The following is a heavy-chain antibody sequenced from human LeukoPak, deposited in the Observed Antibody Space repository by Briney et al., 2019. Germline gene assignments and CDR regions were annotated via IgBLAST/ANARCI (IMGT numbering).Heavy chain of an antibody. D-gene: IGHD5-18*01. V-gene: IGHV3-7*01. CDR2: IKQDGSEK. CDR1: GFTLSSYW. J-gene: IGHJ4*02. CDR3: ARRGYSYGLDY. Sequence: PGGSLRLSCAASGFTLSSYWMSWVRQAPGKGLEWVANIKQDGSEKYYVDSVKGRFTISRDNAKNSLYLQMNSLRAEDTAVYYCARRGYSYGLDYWGQGTLVTVSS.